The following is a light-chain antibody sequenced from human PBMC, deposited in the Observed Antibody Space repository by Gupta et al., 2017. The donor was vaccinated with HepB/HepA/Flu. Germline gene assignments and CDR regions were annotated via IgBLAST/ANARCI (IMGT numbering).Light chain of an antibody. CDR1: QIISGR. Sequence: DIQMTQSPSTLYASIGDTVTITCRASQIISGRLAWYQQKPGKAPKLLIWRASTLESGVPRRFSGSASGTEFTLTISGLQPDDFAAYYCQQYTTYWTFGQGTKVEIK. V-gene: IGKV1-5*03. CDR2: RAS. CDR3: QQYTTYWT. J-gene: IGKJ1*01.